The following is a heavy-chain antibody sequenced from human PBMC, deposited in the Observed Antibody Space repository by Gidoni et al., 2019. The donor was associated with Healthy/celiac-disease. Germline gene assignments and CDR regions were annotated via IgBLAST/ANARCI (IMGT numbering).Heavy chain of an antibody. V-gene: IGHV3-23*01. CDR3: AKVGGYCSGGSCPYYYYYGMDV. D-gene: IGHD2-15*01. CDR1: GFTFSSYA. J-gene: IGHJ6*02. Sequence: EVQLLESGGGLVQPGGSLRLSCAASGFTFSSYAMSWVRQAPGKGLEWVAAISGSGGSTYYADSVKGRFTISRDNSKNTLYLKMNSLRAEDTAVYYCAKVGGYCSGGSCPYYYYYGMDVWGQGTTVTVSS. CDR2: ISGSGGST.